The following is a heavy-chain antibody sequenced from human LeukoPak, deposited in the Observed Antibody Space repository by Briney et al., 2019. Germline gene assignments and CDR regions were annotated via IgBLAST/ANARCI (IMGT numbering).Heavy chain of an antibody. CDR2: NNGDGSTT. V-gene: IGHV3-74*01. CDR1: GFSLSGYW. J-gene: IGHJ5*02. CDR3: ARDPRNVGLAP. D-gene: IGHD2-15*01. Sequence: QPGGSLSFSVVASGFSLSGYWLYWVRKPPGKGLIYISRNNGDGSTTNYADVVKGRFTMSRDNVKNTLYLQMNSLRVEDTAVYYCARDPRNVGLAPWGQGTLVTVSS.